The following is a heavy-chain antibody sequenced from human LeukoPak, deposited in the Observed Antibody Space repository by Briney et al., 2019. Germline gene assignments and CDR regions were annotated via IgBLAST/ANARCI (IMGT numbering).Heavy chain of an antibody. V-gene: IGHV4-39*07. CDR3: ARLYGSGKNYFDS. Sequence: SETLSLTCTVSAGSISSSTYYWGWIRQPPGKGLEWIGNIYYSGSTYYNPSLKSRLTLSVDTSKRQFSLNLNSATAADTAVYYCARLYGSGKNYFDSWGQGTLVTVSS. J-gene: IGHJ4*02. CDR2: IYYSGST. CDR1: AGSISSSTYY. D-gene: IGHD3-10*01.